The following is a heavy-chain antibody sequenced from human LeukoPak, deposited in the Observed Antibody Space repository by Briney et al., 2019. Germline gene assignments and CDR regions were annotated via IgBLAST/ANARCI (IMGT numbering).Heavy chain of an antibody. J-gene: IGHJ6*03. CDR1: GFTFTSSA. D-gene: IGHD6-13*01. CDR3: ASSPRSSSWYLYYYMDV. Sequence: SVKVSCKASGFTFTSSAVQWVRQARGQRLEWIGWIVVGSGNTNYAQKFQGRVTITADESTSTAYMELSSLRSEDTAVYYCASSPRSSSWYLYYYMDVWGKGTTVTVSS. CDR2: IVVGSGNT. V-gene: IGHV1-58*01.